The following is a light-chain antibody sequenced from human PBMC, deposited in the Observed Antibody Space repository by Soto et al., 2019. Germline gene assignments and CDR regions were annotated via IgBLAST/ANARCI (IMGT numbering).Light chain of an antibody. J-gene: IGKJ1*01. CDR2: CAS. Sequence: EIVLTQSPGTLSLSPGERATLSCRASQSVSSSYLAWYQQKPGQAPRLLIYCASSSATGIPDRFSGSGSGTDFTHTISRREPEDFAVYYCQQYGSSRTFGQGTKVEIK. CDR3: QQYGSSRT. CDR1: QSVSSSY. V-gene: IGKV3-20*01.